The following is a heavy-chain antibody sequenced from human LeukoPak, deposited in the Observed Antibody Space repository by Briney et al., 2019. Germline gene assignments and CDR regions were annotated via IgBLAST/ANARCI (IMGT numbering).Heavy chain of an antibody. CDR2: IYHSGST. Sequence: WVRQAPGKGLEWIGYIYHSGSTYYNPSLKSRVTISVDRSKNQFSLKLSSVTAADTAVYYCARATYYGSLKGAFDIWGQGTMVTVSS. D-gene: IGHD3-10*01. J-gene: IGHJ3*02. CDR3: ARATYYGSLKGAFDI. V-gene: IGHV4-30-2*01.